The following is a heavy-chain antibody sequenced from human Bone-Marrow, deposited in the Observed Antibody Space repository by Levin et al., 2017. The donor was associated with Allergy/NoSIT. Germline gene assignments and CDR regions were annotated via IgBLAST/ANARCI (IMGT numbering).Heavy chain of an antibody. CDR1: GFTFLSYT. Sequence: GGSLRLSCAASGFTFLSYTMAWVRQAPGKGLEWVSSISSSSRHIYYADSLKGRFTIARDNAKNSLYLQMSSLRVEDTAVYYCARGLRGMTTITGVHSWGQGTLVTVSS. CDR3: ARGLRGMTTITGVHS. J-gene: IGHJ4*02. V-gene: IGHV3-21*01. D-gene: IGHD5-24*01. CDR2: ISSSSRHI.